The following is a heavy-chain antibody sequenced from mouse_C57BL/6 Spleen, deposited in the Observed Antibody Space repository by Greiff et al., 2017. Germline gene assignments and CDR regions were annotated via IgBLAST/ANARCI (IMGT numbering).Heavy chain of an antibody. Sequence: EVQLQQSGPELVKPGASVKISCKASGYSFTGYYMNWVKQSPEKSLEWIGEINPSTGGTTYNQKFKAKATLTVDKSSSTVYMQLTSLTSEDSAVYYCASSYYAMDYWGQGTSVTVSS. V-gene: IGHV1-42*01. J-gene: IGHJ4*01. CDR3: ASSYYAMDY. CDR1: GYSFTGYY. CDR2: INPSTGGT.